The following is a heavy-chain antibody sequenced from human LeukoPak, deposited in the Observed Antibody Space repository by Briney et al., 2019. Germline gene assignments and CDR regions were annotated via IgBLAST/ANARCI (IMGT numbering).Heavy chain of an antibody. D-gene: IGHD2-2*01. V-gene: IGHV1-18*01. CDR3: ARSPSLYCSSTSCYLWKYYFDY. J-gene: IGHJ4*02. CDR1: GYTFTSYG. Sequence: ASVKVSCKASGYTFTSYGISWVRQAPGQGLEWMGWISAYNGNTNYAQKLQGRVTMTTDTSTSTAYMELRSLRSDDTAVYYCARSPSLYCSSTSCYLWKYYFDYWGQGTLVTVSS. CDR2: ISAYNGNT.